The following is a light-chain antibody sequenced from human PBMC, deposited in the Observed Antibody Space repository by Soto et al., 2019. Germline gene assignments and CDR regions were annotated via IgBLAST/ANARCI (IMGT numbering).Light chain of an antibody. CDR3: QQYKSYPST. V-gene: IGKV1-5*03. J-gene: IGKJ2*01. Sequence: DIQMTQSPSTLSASVGDRATITCRASQNINSWLAWYQQKPGKAPKLLIYTASNLESGVPSRFSGGGSGTEFTLTISSLQPDDFATYYCQQYKSYPSTFGQGTKVDIK. CDR2: TAS. CDR1: QNINSW.